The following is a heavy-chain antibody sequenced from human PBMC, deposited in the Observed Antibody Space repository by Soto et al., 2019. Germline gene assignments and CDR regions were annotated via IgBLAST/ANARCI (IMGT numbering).Heavy chain of an antibody. J-gene: IGHJ4*02. CDR1: GLTFNNVA. CDR3: VKRNCGNCPWSS. CDR2: INESGDST. D-gene: IGHD2-21*01. Sequence: EVQLLASGGGLVQPGGSLRLSCAASGLTFNNVAMGWVRQAPGKGLKYVSSINESGDSTFYADSVKGRFTISRDNSRSTLHLQMNSLRADDTAVYYCVKRNCGNCPWSSWGQGTLVTVSS. V-gene: IGHV3-23*01.